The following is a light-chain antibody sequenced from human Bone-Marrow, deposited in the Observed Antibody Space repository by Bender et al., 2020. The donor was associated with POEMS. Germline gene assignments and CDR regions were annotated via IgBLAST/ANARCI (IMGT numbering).Light chain of an antibody. Sequence: QSALTQPPSATGSPGQSVTISCTGTSSDVGAYNYVSWYQQHPGKVPKVIIYEVSKRPSGVPDRFSGSKSGNTASLTVSGLQAEDEADYYCAVWDDSLNGWVFGGGTKLTVL. CDR3: AVWDDSLNGWV. CDR2: EVS. V-gene: IGLV2-8*01. J-gene: IGLJ3*02. CDR1: SSDVGAYNY.